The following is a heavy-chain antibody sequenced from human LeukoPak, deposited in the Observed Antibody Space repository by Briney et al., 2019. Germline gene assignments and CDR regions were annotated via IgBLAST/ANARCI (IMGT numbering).Heavy chain of an antibody. V-gene: IGHV3-66*01. CDR3: ARAGSGWYYFDY. J-gene: IGHJ4*02. Sequence: TGGSLRLSCAASGFTVSSNYMSWVRQAPGKGLEWVSVIYSGGSTYYADSVKGRFTISRDNSKNTLYLQMNSLRAEDTAVYYCARAGSGWYYFDYWGQGTLVTVSS. CDR2: IYSGGST. D-gene: IGHD6-19*01. CDR1: GFTVSSNY.